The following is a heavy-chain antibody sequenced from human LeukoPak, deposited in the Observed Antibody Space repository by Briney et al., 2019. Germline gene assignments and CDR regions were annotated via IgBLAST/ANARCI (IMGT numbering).Heavy chain of an antibody. Sequence: GGSLRLSCGVSGFTFSSHAMSWVRQAPGKGLEWVSGISGSGGGTYYADSVKGRFTISRDNAKNSLYLQMNSLRAEDTAVYYCARDGYCSGSSCYSTTDYWGQGTLVAVSS. J-gene: IGHJ4*02. CDR1: GFTFSSHA. CDR2: ISGSGGGT. V-gene: IGHV3-23*01. D-gene: IGHD2-15*01. CDR3: ARDGYCSGSSCYSTTDY.